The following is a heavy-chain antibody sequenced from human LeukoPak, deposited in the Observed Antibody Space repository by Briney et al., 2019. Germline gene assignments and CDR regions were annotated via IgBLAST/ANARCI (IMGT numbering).Heavy chain of an antibody. CDR3: ARDSGYCSGGSCYAFDY. J-gene: IGHJ4*02. V-gene: IGHV3-48*03. Sequence: PGGSLRLSCAASGFTFSSYEMNWVRQAPGKGLEWVSYISSSGSTIYYADSVKGRFTISRDNAKNSLYLQMNSLRAEDTAVYYCARDSGYCSGGSCYAFDYWGQGTLVTLSS. CDR2: ISSSGSTI. D-gene: IGHD2-15*01. CDR1: GFTFSSYE.